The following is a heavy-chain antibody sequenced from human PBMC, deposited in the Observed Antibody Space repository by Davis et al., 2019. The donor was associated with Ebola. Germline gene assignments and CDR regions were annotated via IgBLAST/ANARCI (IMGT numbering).Heavy chain of an antibody. D-gene: IGHD2/OR15-2a*01. CDR3: AREEDQGIFGSYFDY. V-gene: IGHV3-33*01. J-gene: IGHJ4*02. CDR1: GFAFSSYG. CDR2: IWYDGSNK. Sequence: GGSLRLSCAASGFAFSSYGMHWVRQAPGKGLEWVAVIWYDGSNKYYADSVKGRLTISRDNAKNSLYLQMNSLRAEDTAVYYCAREEDQGIFGSYFDYWGQGTLVTVSS.